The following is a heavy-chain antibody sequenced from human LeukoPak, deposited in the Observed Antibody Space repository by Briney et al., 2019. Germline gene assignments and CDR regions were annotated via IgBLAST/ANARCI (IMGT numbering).Heavy chain of an antibody. J-gene: IGHJ4*02. CDR2: MNPNTGNA. Sequence: ASVKVSCKASEYTFTNFDINWVRQATGQGLEWMGWMNPNTGNAGYAQKFQDRVTITWDASISTAYMDLSSLRSEDTAVYYCARVGYSNSYDYWGQGTLVTVSP. CDR3: ARVGYSNSYDY. V-gene: IGHV1-8*03. CDR1: EYTFTNFD. D-gene: IGHD6-13*01.